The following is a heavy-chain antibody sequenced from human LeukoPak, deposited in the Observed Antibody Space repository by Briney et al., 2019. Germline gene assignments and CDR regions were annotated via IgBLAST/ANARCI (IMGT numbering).Heavy chain of an antibody. J-gene: IGHJ4*02. CDR3: VRGVSNY. CDR1: GFTFSSYA. Sequence: GRSLRLSCAASGFTFSSYAMHWVRQAAGKGLEWVAVISYDGRNKYYADSVKGRFTISRDISKNTLYLQMNSLRAEDTAVYYCVRGVSNYWGQGTLVTVSS. CDR2: ISYDGRNK. V-gene: IGHV3-30*04. D-gene: IGHD3-10*01.